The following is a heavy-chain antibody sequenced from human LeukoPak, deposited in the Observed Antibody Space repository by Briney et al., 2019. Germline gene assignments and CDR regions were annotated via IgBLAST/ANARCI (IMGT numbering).Heavy chain of an antibody. CDR3: ARGDYYGSGSSLLNDY. D-gene: IGHD3-10*01. CDR2: IIPIFGTA. CDR1: GGTFSSYA. J-gene: IGHJ4*02. Sequence: SVKVSCKASGGTFSSYAISWVRQAPGQGLEWMGGIIPIFGTANYAQKFQGRVTITTDESTSTAYMELSSLRSEDTALYYCARGDYYGSGSSLLNDYWGQETLVTVSP. V-gene: IGHV1-69*05.